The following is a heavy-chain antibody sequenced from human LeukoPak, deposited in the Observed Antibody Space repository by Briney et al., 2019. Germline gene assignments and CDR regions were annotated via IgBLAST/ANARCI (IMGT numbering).Heavy chain of an antibody. D-gene: IGHD1-1*01. J-gene: IGHJ4*02. Sequence: SETLSLTCAVYGGSFSGYYWSWIRQPPGKGLEWIGEINHSGSTNYNPSLKSRVTISVDTSKNQFSLKLSSVTAADTAVYYCARSRGRPTDWGQGTLVTISS. CDR2: INHSGST. CDR3: ARSRGRPTD. V-gene: IGHV4-34*01. CDR1: GGSFSGYY.